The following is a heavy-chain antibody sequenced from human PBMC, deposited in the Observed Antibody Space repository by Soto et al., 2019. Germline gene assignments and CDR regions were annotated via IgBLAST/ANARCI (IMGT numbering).Heavy chain of an antibody. CDR3: ARTIAALDAFDI. D-gene: IGHD6-6*01. CDR2: INPNSGGT. Sequence: ASVKVSCKASGGTFSSYAVSWVRQAPGQGHEWMGWINPNSGGTNYAQKFQGWVTMTRDTSISTAYMELSRLRSDDTAVYYCARTIAALDAFDIWGQGTMVTVSS. CDR1: GGTFSSYA. J-gene: IGHJ3*02. V-gene: IGHV1-2*04.